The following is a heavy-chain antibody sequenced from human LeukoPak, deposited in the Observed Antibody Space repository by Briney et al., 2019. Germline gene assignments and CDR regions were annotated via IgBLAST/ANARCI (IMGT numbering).Heavy chain of an antibody. D-gene: IGHD5-12*01. CDR3: ARSSGYDASWVRYYFDY. J-gene: IGHJ4*02. V-gene: IGHV1-46*01. Sequence: LGASVKVSCKASGYTFTSYYMHWVRQAPGQGLEWMGIINPSGGSTSYAQKLQGRVTMTTDTSTSTAYMELRSLRSDDTAVYYCARSSGYDASWVRYYFDYWGQGTLVTVSS. CDR2: INPSGGST. CDR1: GYTFTSYY.